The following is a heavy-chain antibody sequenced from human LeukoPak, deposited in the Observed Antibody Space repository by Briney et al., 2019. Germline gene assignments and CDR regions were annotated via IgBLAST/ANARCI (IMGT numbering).Heavy chain of an antibody. Sequence: PGGSLRLSCATSGFTFSSFWLTWVRQAPGKGLEWVASIKQDGSEKQYGDFVEGRFTISRDNAKNSMSLQMNSLRAEDTALYYCARDAGRRQDIWGQGTMVTVSS. V-gene: IGHV3-7*01. J-gene: IGHJ3*02. CDR2: IKQDGSEK. D-gene: IGHD1-1*01. CDR3: ARDAGRRQDI. CDR1: GFTFSSFW.